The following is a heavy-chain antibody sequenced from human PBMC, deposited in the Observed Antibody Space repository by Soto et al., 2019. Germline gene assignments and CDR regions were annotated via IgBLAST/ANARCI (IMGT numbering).Heavy chain of an antibody. CDR3: TIYPGIAVAARYFDS. D-gene: IGHD6-19*01. Sequence: GGSLRLCCAASGFTFSDYYMNWILQAPGKGLEWVSYSSSTSSYTNYADSVKGRFAISRDNARNSLYLQMYSLRAEDTAVYYCTIYPGIAVAARYFDSWCRGPFVTLSS. J-gene: IGHJ4*01. V-gene: IGHV3-11*06. CDR1: GFTFSDYY. CDR2: SSSTSSYT.